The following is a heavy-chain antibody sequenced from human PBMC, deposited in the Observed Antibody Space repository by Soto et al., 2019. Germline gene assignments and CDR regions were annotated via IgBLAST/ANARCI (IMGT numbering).Heavy chain of an antibody. CDR3: ARWWDIVVVASGYMDV. D-gene: IGHD2-2*01. J-gene: IGHJ6*03. CDR1: GFTFSSYS. Sequence: GSLRLSCAASGFTFSSYSMNWVRQAPGKGLEWVSNISGSGNDTYYADSVKGRFTISRDNAKSTLFLQMNRLRAEDTAVYYCARWWDIVVVASGYMDVWGTGTTVTVSS. V-gene: IGHV3-21*04. CDR2: ISGSGNDT.